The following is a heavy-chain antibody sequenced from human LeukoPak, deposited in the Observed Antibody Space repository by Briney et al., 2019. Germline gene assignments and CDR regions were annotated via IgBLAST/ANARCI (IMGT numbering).Heavy chain of an antibody. CDR2: ISSNGGST. CDR3: VKGLYPIVRSPFDY. D-gene: IGHD3-10*01. V-gene: IGHV3-64D*06. CDR1: GFTFSGYA. J-gene: IGHJ4*02. Sequence: PGGSLRLSCSASGFTFSGYAMHWVRQAPGKGLEYVSAISSNGGSTYYADSVKGRFTISRDNSKNTLYLQMSSLRAEDTAVYYCVKGLYPIVRSPFDYWGQGTLVTVSS.